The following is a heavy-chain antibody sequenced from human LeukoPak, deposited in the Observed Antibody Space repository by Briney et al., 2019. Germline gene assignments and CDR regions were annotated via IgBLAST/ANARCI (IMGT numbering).Heavy chain of an antibody. CDR1: GFTFSSYA. Sequence: GGSLRLSCAASGFTFSSYAMHWVRQAPGKGLEWVAVISYDGSNKYYADSVKGRFTISRDNSKNTLYLQMNSLRAEDTAAYYCARVSSRGYSYGPFDYWGQGTLVTVSS. V-gene: IGHV3-30-3*01. CDR3: ARVSSRGYSYGPFDY. J-gene: IGHJ4*02. D-gene: IGHD5-18*01. CDR2: ISYDGSNK.